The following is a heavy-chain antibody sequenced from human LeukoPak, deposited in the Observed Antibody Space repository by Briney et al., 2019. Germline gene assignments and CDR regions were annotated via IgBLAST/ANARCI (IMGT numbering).Heavy chain of an antibody. V-gene: IGHV3-48*04. J-gene: IGHJ4*02. CDR2: ISSSGSTI. Sequence: GGTLRLSCAASGFTFSSYGMSWVRQAPGKGLEWVSYISSSGSTIYYADSVKGRFTISRDNAKNSLYLQMNSLRAEDTAVYYCARARYYDSSGLVLDYWGQGTLVTVSS. CDR3: ARARYYDSSGLVLDY. CDR1: GFTFSSYG. D-gene: IGHD3-22*01.